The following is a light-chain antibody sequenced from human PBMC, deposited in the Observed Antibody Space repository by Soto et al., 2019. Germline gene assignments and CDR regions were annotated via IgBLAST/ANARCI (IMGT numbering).Light chain of an antibody. CDR2: GAS. V-gene: IGKV3-20*01. CDR1: QSVSSNY. Sequence: EIVLTQSPGTLSLSPGATATLSCRASQSVSSNYLAWFQQNSGQAPRLLIYGASSRATGIPDRFSGSGSGTDFTLTITRLEPEDFAVYYCRHYRKTPIYTFGPGTKVDFK. J-gene: IGKJ3*01. CDR3: RHYRKTPIYT.